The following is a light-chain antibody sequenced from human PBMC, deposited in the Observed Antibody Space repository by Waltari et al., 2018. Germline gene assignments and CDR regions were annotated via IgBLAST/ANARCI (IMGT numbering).Light chain of an antibody. CDR1: SSDVGSYNL. CDR3: CSYAPGNTYV. Sequence: QSALTQPASVSGSLGQSITISCTGTSSDVGSYNLVSWYQQSPGKAPKLMILSDRFSGSKSDNTASLTISGLQAEDEADYYCCSYAPGNTYVFGTGTKVTVL. V-gene: IGLV2-23*01. J-gene: IGLJ1*01.